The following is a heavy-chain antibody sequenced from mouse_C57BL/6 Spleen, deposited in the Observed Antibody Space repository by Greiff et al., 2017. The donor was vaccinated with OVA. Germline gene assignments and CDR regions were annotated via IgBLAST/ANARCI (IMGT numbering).Heavy chain of an antibody. CDR2: INPNNGGT. Sequence: EVQLQQSGPELVKPGASVKISCKASGYTFTDYYMNWVKQSHGKSLEWIGDINPNNGGTSYNQKFKGKATLTVDKSSSTAYMELRSLTSEDSAVYYCARGRWFPPDWGQGTTLTVSS. J-gene: IGHJ2*01. D-gene: IGHD2-3*01. CDR3: ARGRWFPPD. CDR1: GYTFTDYY. V-gene: IGHV1-26*01.